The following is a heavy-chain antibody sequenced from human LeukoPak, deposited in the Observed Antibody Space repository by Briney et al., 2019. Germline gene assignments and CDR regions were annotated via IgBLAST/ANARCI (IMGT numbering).Heavy chain of an antibody. CDR2: IYTSGST. CDR3: ARDPLFDY. Sequence: PSETLSLTCTVSGGSISSGSYYWSWIRQPAGXXLGWIGRIYTSGSTNYNPSLKSRVTISVDTSKNQFSLKLSSVTAADTAVYYCARDPLFDYWGQGTLVTVSS. J-gene: IGHJ4*02. CDR1: GGSISSGSYY. V-gene: IGHV4-61*02.